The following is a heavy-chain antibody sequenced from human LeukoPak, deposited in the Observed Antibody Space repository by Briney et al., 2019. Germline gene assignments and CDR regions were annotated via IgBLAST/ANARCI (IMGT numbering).Heavy chain of an antibody. CDR2: ISWHSGSF. D-gene: IGHD6-6*01. CDR1: GFNFDDYA. CDR3: AKGLEDSSSSTDAFDI. Sequence: PGGSLRLSCAASGFNFDDYAMHWVRQAPGKGLEWVSSISWHSGSFDYADSVKGRFTISRDNAKNSLYLEMNSLRAEDMALYYCAKGLEDSSSSTDAFDIWGQGIMVTVSS. J-gene: IGHJ3*02. V-gene: IGHV3-9*03.